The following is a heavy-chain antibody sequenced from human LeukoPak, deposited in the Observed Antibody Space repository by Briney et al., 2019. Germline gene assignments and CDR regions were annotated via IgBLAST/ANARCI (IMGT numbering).Heavy chain of an antibody. CDR1: GASISSGSYS. V-gene: IGHV4-30-2*01. Sequence: SETLSLTCAVSGASISSGSYSWSWIRQPPGKGLEWIGYIPHSGNTYYNPSLKSRVTISVDKSKNQFSLKLTSVTAADTAVYYCARYSSTWPYWYFDLWGRGTLVTVSS. CDR2: IPHSGNT. D-gene: IGHD6-13*01. J-gene: IGHJ2*01. CDR3: ARYSSTWPYWYFDL.